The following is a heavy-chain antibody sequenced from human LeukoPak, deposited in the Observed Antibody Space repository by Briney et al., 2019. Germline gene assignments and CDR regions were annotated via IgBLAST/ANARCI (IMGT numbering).Heavy chain of an antibody. Sequence: GGSLRLSCAASGFTFDDYAMHWVRQAPGKGLELVSLISGDGGSTYYADSVKGRFTISRDNSKNSLYLQMNSLRTEDTALYYCAKVLEPDYYYYYMDVWGKGTTVTVSS. CDR1: GFTFDDYA. J-gene: IGHJ6*03. CDR2: ISGDGGST. V-gene: IGHV3-43*02. D-gene: IGHD1-1*01. CDR3: AKVLEPDYYYYYMDV.